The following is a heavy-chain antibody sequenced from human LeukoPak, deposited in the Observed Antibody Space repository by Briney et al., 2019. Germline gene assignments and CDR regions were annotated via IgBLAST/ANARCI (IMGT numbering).Heavy chain of an antibody. Sequence: SETLSLTCAVSGYSISSGYYWGWIRQPPGKGLEWIGSIYHSGSTYYNPSLKSRVTISVDTSKNQFSLKLSSVTAADTAVYYCARLYYYDSSGYYYAFFDYWGQGTLVTVSS. J-gene: IGHJ4*02. V-gene: IGHV4-38-2*01. CDR3: ARLYYYDSSGYYYAFFDY. CDR2: IYHSGST. D-gene: IGHD3-22*01. CDR1: GYSISSGYY.